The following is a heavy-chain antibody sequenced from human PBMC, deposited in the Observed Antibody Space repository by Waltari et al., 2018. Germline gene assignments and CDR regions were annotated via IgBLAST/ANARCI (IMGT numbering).Heavy chain of an antibody. CDR3: AREDSSTSCFLY. J-gene: IGHJ4*02. Sequence: QVQLVQSGAEVKKPGASVKVSCKASGYTFTGYYMHWVRQAPGQGLEWRGRINPTSGGTNYAQKFQGRVTMTRDTSISTAYMELSRLRSDDTAVYYCAREDSSTSCFLYWGQGTLVTVSS. CDR1: GYTFTGYY. D-gene: IGHD2-2*01. V-gene: IGHV1-2*06. CDR2: INPTSGGT.